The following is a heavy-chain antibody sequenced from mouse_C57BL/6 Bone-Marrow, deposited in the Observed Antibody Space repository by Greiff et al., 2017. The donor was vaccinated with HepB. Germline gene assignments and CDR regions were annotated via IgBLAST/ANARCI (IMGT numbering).Heavy chain of an antibody. D-gene: IGHD2-5*01. CDR3: ANSNLGY. J-gene: IGHJ2*01. V-gene: IGHV1-76*01. CDR2: IYPGSGNT. Sequence: QVQLKESGAELVRPGASVKLSCKASGYTFTDYYINWVKQRPGQGLEWIARIYPGSGNTYYNEKFKGKATLTAEKSSSTAYMQLSSLTSEDSAVYFCANSNLGYWGQGTTLTVSS. CDR1: GYTFTDYY.